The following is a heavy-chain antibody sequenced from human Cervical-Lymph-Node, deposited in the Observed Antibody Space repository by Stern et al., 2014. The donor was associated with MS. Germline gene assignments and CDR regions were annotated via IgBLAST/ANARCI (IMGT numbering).Heavy chain of an antibody. D-gene: IGHD3-10*01. J-gene: IGHJ4*02. CDR3: SKDAYGPEDF. CDR1: GFRISSYW. CDR2: ISRDVTST. V-gene: IGHV3-74*01. Sequence: EVQLVDSGGGLVQPGGSLTLSCVASGFRISSYWMHWVRQGPGRGLEWFARISRDVTSTNHAVSVSGRFTISRDSARNTLYLQIHRLRAEDAAVYYCSKDAYGPEDFWGQGTSVTVSS.